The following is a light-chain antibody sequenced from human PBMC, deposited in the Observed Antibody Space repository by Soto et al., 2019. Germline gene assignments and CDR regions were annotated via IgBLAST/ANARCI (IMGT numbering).Light chain of an antibody. CDR2: AAS. J-gene: IGKJ4*01. V-gene: IGKV3-20*01. CDR1: QSVSSNK. Sequence: GTLSLSPGEGAPISCMASQSVSSNKLAWYQQKPGQAPRLLIYAASSRATGIPDRFSGSGSGTDFTLTISRLEPEDFAVYYCQQFSSYPLTFGGGTKV. CDR3: QQFSSYPLT.